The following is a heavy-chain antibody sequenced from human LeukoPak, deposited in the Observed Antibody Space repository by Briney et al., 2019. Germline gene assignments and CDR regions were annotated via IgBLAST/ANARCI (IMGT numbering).Heavy chain of an antibody. V-gene: IGHV1-18*01. CDR2: ISAYNGNT. CDR1: GYTFTSYG. J-gene: IGHJ4*02. CDR3: ARGRIYSGYDSPFDY. D-gene: IGHD5-12*01. Sequence: ASVKVSCKASGYTFTSYGISWVRQAPGQGLEWMVWISAYNGNTNYAQKLQGRVTMTTDTSTSTAYMELRSLRSDDTAVYYCARGRIYSGYDSPFDYWGQGTLVTVSS.